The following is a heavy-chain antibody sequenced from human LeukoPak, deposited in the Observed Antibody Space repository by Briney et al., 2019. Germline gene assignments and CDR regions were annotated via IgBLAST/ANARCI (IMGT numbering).Heavy chain of an antibody. D-gene: IGHD3-22*01. CDR3: ARGGPLADSSGYWGY. J-gene: IGHJ4*02. CDR1: GGSISSYY. Sequence: SETLSLTCSVSGGSISSYYWSWIRQPQGKGLEWFGYIYYSGSTNYNPSLKSRVTISVDTSKNQFSLKLSSVTAADTAVYYCARGGPLADSSGYWGYWGQGTLVTVSS. CDR2: IYYSGST. V-gene: IGHV4-59*01.